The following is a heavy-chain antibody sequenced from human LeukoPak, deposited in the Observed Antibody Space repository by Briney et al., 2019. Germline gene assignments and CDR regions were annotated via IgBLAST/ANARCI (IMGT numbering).Heavy chain of an antibody. CDR3: ARDFRIVSSTGGYYYYMDV. CDR1: GFTFSSYS. CDR2: ISSSSSTI. J-gene: IGHJ6*03. Sequence: GGSLRLSCAASGFTFSSYSMNWVRQAPGKGLEWVSYISSSSSTIYYADSVKGRFTISRDNAKNSLYLQMNSLRAEDTAVYYCARDFRIVSSTGGYYYYMDVWGKGTTVTVSS. D-gene: IGHD2-2*01. V-gene: IGHV3-48*01.